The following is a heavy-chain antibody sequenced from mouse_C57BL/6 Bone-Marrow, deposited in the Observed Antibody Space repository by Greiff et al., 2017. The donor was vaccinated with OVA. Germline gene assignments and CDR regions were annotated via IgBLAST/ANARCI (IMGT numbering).Heavy chain of an antibody. CDR3: ASLGYYGAY. V-gene: IGHV5-12*01. CDR2: ISNGGGST. CDR1: GFTFSDYY. D-gene: IGHD1-1*01. Sequence: EVKVVESGGGLVQPGGSLKLSCAASGFTFSDYYMYWVRQTPEKRLEWVAYISNGGGSTYYPDTVKGRFTISRDNAKNTLYLQMSRLKSEDTAMYYCASLGYYGAYWGQGTLVTVSA. J-gene: IGHJ3*01.